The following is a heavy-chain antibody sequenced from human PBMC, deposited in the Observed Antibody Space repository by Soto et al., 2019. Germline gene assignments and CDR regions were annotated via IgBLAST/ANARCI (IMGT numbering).Heavy chain of an antibody. V-gene: IGHV3-30*18. J-gene: IGHJ6*02. CDR2: ISYDGSNK. CDR1: GFTFSSYG. Sequence: PGGSLRLSCAASGFTFSSYGMHWVRQAPGKGLEWVAVISYDGSNKYYADSVKGRFTISRDNSKNTLYLQMNSLRAEDTAVYYCAKTIAPPYYYYGMDVWGQGTTVTVSS. CDR3: AKTIAPPYYYYGMDV.